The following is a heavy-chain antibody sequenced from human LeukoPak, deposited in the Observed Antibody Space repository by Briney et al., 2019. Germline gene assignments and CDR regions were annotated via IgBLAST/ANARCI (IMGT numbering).Heavy chain of an antibody. CDR2: WRYDGSP. Sequence: PSETLSLTCAVSGGSISGRYWSWIRQPPGKGLEWIANWRYDGSPNYTPSLESRATISLDTSKNQFSLRLTSVTAADTAAYYCVVTQKWLAFDYWGQGILVTVSS. J-gene: IGHJ4*02. CDR1: GGSISGRY. D-gene: IGHD6-19*01. V-gene: IGHV4-59*08. CDR3: VVTQKWLAFDY.